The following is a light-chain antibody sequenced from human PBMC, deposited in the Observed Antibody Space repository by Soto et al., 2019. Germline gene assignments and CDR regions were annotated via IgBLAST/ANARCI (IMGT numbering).Light chain of an antibody. CDR1: QDIKSF. CDR2: GAS. J-gene: IGKJ1*01. CDR3: QQTYAILWT. V-gene: IGKV1-39*01. Sequence: DIQMTQSPSSLSASVGDRVTITCRPGQDIKSFLNWYQQKPGKAPHLLIYGASRLQSGVPSRFSGSGSGTHFTLTITSLQPEDSASYVCQQTYAILWTFGQGTTV.